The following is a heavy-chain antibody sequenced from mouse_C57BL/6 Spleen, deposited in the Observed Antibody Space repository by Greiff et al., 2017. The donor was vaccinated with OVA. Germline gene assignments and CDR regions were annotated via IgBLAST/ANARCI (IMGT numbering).Heavy chain of an antibody. Sequence: EVQLQQSGAELVRPGASVKLSCTAPGFNIKDYYMHWVKQRPEQGLEWIGRIDPEDGDTEYAPKFQGKATMTADTSSNTAYLQLSSLTSEDTAVYYWTDYGNYPYYFDYWGQGTTLTVSS. CDR1: GFNIKDYY. D-gene: IGHD2-1*01. CDR3: TDYGNYPYYFDY. J-gene: IGHJ2*01. V-gene: IGHV14-1*01. CDR2: IDPEDGDT.